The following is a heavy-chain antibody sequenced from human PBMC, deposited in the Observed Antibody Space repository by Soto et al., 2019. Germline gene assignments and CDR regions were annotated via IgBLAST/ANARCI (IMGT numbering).Heavy chain of an antibody. J-gene: IGHJ6*02. CDR1: CGSISSYY. D-gene: IGHD3-3*01. V-gene: IGHV4-59*01. CDR2: IYYSGST. Sequence: PSETLSLTCTVSCGSISSYYWSWIRQPPGKGLEWIGYIYYSGSTNYNPSLKSRVTISVDTSKNQFSLKLSSVTAADTAVYYCARGSIEEWLPGGYYYYGLDVWGQGTTVTVSS. CDR3: ARGSIEEWLPGGYYYYGLDV.